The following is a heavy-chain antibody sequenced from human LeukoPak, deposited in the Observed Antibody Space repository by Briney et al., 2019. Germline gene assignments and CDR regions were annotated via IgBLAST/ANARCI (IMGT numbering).Heavy chain of an antibody. CDR1: GFTFSSYE. V-gene: IGHV3-23*01. D-gene: IGHD3-3*01. J-gene: IGHJ4*02. CDR3: AKASRRDSTYDSPFDY. CDR2: VRGSGTAT. Sequence: PGGSLRLSCGASGFTFSSYEMNWVRQAPGKGLEWVSAVRGSGTATYYADSVKGRFTISRDNSDNTLYLQMNSLRAEDTAIYYCAKASRRDSTYDSPFDYWGQGTVVTVSS.